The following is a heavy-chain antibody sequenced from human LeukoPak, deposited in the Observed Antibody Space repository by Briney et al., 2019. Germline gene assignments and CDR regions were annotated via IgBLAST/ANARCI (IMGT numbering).Heavy chain of an antibody. Sequence: GGSLRLSCAASGFTFSSYAMHWVRQAPGKGLEWVAVISYDGSNKYYADSVKGRFTISRDNSKNTLYLQMNSLRAEDTAVYYCAKVPSDYYYDSFTWAMYWGQGTLVTVSS. D-gene: IGHD3-22*01. J-gene: IGHJ4*02. CDR3: AKVPSDYYYDSFTWAMY. CDR1: GFTFSSYA. V-gene: IGHV3-30-3*01. CDR2: ISYDGSNK.